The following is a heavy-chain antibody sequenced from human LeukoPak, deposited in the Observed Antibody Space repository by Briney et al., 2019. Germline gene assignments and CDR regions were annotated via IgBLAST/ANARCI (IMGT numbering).Heavy chain of an antibody. CDR3: AKETWLQLWSIDY. J-gene: IGHJ4*02. D-gene: IGHD5-18*01. CDR1: GFTFSSYA. V-gene: IGHV3-23*01. CDR2: ISGSGGST. Sequence: GGSLRLSCAASGFTFSSYAMSWVRQAPGKGLEWVSAISGSGGSTYYPDSVNGRFTIYRDNPKNTLYLQMNSLRAEDTAVYYCAKETWLQLWSIDYWGQGTLVTVSS.